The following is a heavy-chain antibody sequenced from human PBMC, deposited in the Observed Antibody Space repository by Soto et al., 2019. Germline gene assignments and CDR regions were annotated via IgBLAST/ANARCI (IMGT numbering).Heavy chain of an antibody. CDR1: GGSLNGYY. V-gene: IGHV4-34*01. CDR2: INHPGGT. Sequence: SETLSPTCDVYGGSLNGYYWNGLRQPPGKGLEWIGEINHPGGTHYNPSLTSLVTMSVDTSKNQFSLRLSSVTAADTAIYYCATRITVFGLLIPPFDPWGQGTQVTVSS. CDR3: ATRITVFGLLIPPFDP. D-gene: IGHD3-3*01. J-gene: IGHJ5*02.